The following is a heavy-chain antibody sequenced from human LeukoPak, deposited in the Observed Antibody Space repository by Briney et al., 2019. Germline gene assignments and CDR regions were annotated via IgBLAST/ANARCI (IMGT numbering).Heavy chain of an antibody. CDR3: ARDQTGLNWFDP. CDR1: GYTFTSYD. D-gene: IGHD2-2*01. J-gene: IGHJ5*02. Sequence: ASVKVSCKASGYTFTSYDINWVRQATGQGLEWMGWMNPNSGNTGYAQKFQGRVTMTRNTSISTAYMELSSLRSEDTAVYHCARDQTGLNWFDPWGQGTLVTVSS. V-gene: IGHV1-8*01. CDR2: MNPNSGNT.